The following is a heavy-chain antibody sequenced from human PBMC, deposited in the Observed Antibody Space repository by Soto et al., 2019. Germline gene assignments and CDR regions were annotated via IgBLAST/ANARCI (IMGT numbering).Heavy chain of an antibody. J-gene: IGHJ5*02. Sequence: EVQLLESGGGLVQPGGSLRLSCAASGFTFSSYAMSWVRQAPGKGLEWVSAISGSGGSTYYADSVKGRFTISRDNSKNTLYLQMNSLRAEDTAVYYCAMEEGDIVLMVYAMGWFDPWGQGTLVTVSS. V-gene: IGHV3-23*01. CDR2: ISGSGGST. CDR3: AMEEGDIVLMVYAMGWFDP. CDR1: GFTFSSYA. D-gene: IGHD2-8*01.